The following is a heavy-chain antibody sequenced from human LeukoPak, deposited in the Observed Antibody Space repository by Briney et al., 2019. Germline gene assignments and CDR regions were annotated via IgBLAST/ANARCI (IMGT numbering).Heavy chain of an antibody. CDR2: IWYDGSNK. D-gene: IGHD3-22*01. CDR1: GFTFSSYG. V-gene: IGHV3-33*01. J-gene: IGHJ3*02. Sequence: GRSLRLSCAASGFTFSSYGMHWVRQAPGKGLEWVAVIWYDGSNKYYADSVKGRFTISRDNSKNTLYLQMNSLRAEDTAVYYCASRIVVVITTGYAFDIWGQGTMVTASS. CDR3: ASRIVVVITTGYAFDI.